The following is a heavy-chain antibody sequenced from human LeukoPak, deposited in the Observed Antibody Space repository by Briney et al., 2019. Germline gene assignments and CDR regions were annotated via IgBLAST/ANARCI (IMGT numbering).Heavy chain of an antibody. J-gene: IGHJ4*02. CDR2: IYYSGST. D-gene: IGHD6-13*01. Sequence: QASETLSLTCTVSGGSISSYYWSWIRQPPGKGLEWIGYIYYSGSTNYNPSLKSRVTISVDTSKNQFSLKLSSVTAADTAVYYCARHGYSSRLPFDYWGQGTLVTVSS. CDR3: ARHGYSSRLPFDY. V-gene: IGHV4-59*08. CDR1: GGSISSYY.